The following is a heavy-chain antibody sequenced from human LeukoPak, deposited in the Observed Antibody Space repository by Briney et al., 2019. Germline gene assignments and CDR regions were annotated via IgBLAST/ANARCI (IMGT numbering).Heavy chain of an antibody. D-gene: IGHD6-13*01. V-gene: IGHV3-48*04. J-gene: IGHJ6*02. CDR3: AREGSSSWFPERSYYYYYGMDV. Sequence: PGGSLRLSCAASGFTFSSYSMNWVRQAPGKGLEWVSYISSSSSTIYYADSVKGRFTISRDNAKNSLYLQMNSLRAEDTAVYYCAREGSSSWFPERSYYYYYGMDVWGQGTTVTVSS. CDR1: GFTFSSYS. CDR2: ISSSSSTI.